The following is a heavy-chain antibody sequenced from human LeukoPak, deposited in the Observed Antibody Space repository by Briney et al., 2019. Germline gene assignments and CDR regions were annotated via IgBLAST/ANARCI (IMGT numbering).Heavy chain of an antibody. V-gene: IGHV1-18*01. D-gene: IGHD6-19*01. J-gene: IGHJ4*02. CDR3: AATKGIAVAGHFDY. CDR2: ISAYNGNT. Sequence: ASVKVSCKASGYTFTSYGISWVRQAPGQGLEWMGWISAYNGNTNYAQKLQGRVTMTTDTSTSTAYMELRSLRSDDTAVYYCAATKGIAVAGHFDYWGQGTLVTVSS. CDR1: GYTFTSYG.